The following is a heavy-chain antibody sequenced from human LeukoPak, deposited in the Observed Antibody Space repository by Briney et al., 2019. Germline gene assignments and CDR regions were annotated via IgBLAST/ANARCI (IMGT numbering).Heavy chain of an antibody. D-gene: IGHD2-15*01. Sequence: PGGSLRPSCAASGLTFTSYAMNWVRQAPGRGLEWVSGISGSGGSTYYADSVRGRFTISRDNSKNTLYLQMNSLRAEDTAVYYCAKARYCSGGSCYSDYWGQGTLVTVSS. CDR1: GLTFTSYA. CDR2: ISGSGGST. CDR3: AKARYCSGGSCYSDY. J-gene: IGHJ4*02. V-gene: IGHV3-23*01.